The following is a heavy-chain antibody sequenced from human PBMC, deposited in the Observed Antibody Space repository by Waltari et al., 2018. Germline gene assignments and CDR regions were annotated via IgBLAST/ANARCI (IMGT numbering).Heavy chain of an antibody. CDR2: IYYSGST. CDR3: AREIFGVVPYYGMDF. CDR1: GGSISSYY. D-gene: IGHD3-3*01. Sequence: QVQLQQWGAGLLKPSETLALTCAVYGGSISSYYWSWIRQTPGKGLEWIGYIYYSGSTNYNPSLKSLVTISVDTSKNQFSLKLISVTAADTAVYYCAREIFGVVPYYGMDFWGQGTTVTVSS. V-gene: IGHV4-59*01. J-gene: IGHJ6*02.